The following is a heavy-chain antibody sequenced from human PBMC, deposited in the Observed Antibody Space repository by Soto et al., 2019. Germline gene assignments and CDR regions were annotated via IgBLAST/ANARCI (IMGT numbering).Heavy chain of an antibody. CDR2: IKSKTDGGTT. V-gene: IGHV3-15*07. Sequence: GGSLRLSCAASGFTFSNAWMNWVRQAPGKGLEWVGRIKSKTDGGTTDYAAPVKGRFTISRDDSKNTLYLQMNSLKTEDTAVYYCTTDIMVEGGYSYGLGISQIPWIDQIDYWGQGTLVTVSS. J-gene: IGHJ4*02. CDR3: TTDIMVEGGYSYGLGISQIPWIDQIDY. CDR1: GFTFSNAW. D-gene: IGHD5-18*01.